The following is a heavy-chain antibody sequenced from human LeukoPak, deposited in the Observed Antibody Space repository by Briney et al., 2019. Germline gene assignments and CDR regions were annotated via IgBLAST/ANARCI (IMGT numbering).Heavy chain of an antibody. CDR3: ARSRAESTYYFDY. J-gene: IGHJ4*02. CDR2: INHSGST. Sequence: SETLSFTCAVYGGSFSGYYWSWIRQPPGKGLEWIGEINHSGSTNYNPSLKSRVTISVDTSKNQFSLKLSSVTAADTAVYYCARSRAESTYYFDYWGQGTLVTVSS. V-gene: IGHV4-34*01. D-gene: IGHD2-2*01. CDR1: GGSFSGYY.